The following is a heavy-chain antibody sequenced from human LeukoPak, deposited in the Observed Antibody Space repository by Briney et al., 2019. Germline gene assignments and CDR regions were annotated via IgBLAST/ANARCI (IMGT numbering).Heavy chain of an antibody. CDR1: RFTFSSYA. CDR3: AKDVGSRWDDY. J-gene: IGHJ4*02. Sequence: GGSLRLSCAASRFTFSSYAMNWVRQAPGKGLEWVSAISGSGGSTYYADSVKGRFTISRDNSKNTLYLQMNSLRAEDTAVYYCAKDVGSRWDDYWGQGTLVTVSS. CDR2: ISGSGGST. D-gene: IGHD1-26*01. V-gene: IGHV3-23*01.